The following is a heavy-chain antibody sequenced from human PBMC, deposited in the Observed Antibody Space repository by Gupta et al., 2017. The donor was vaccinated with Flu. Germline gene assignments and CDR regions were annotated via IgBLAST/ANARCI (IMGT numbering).Heavy chain of an antibody. CDR1: GGPITNGRYY. CDR2: IYSSGST. V-gene: IGHV4-61*02. J-gene: IGHJ5*02. D-gene: IGHD3-22*01. Sequence: QLQLQESGPGLVKPSQTLSLTCTVSGGPITNGRYYWSWIRQPAGKGLEWIGHIYSSGSTNYNPSLKSRLTISVDTSKNQFSLKLTSVTATDTAVYYCARGSRNYYDETGCRFDPWGQGTLVTVSS. CDR3: ARGSRNYYDETGCRFDP.